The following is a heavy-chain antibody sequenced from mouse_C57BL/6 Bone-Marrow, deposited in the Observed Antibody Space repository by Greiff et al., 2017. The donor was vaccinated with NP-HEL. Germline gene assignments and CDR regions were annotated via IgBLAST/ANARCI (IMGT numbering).Heavy chain of an antibody. J-gene: IGHJ3*01. CDR3: ARKGGGYWFAY. CDR2: IDPSDSYT. V-gene: IGHV1-59*01. D-gene: IGHD2-2*01. CDR1: GYTFTSYW. Sequence: QVQLQQSGAELVRPGTSVKLSCKASGYTFTSYWMHWVKQRPGQGLEWIGVIDPSDSYTNYNQKFKGKATLTVDTSSSTAYMQLSSLTSEDSAVYYCARKGGGYWFAYWGQGTLVTVSA.